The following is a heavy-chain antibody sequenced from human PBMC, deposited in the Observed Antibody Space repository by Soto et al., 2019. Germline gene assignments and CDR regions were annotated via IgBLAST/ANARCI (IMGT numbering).Heavy chain of an antibody. CDR2: IYPGDSDT. V-gene: IGHV5-51*01. CDR3: ALLPGIAAAGTLGSLDYYYYGMDV. J-gene: IGHJ6*02. D-gene: IGHD6-13*01. Sequence: GESLKISCKGSGYNFTSYWIGWVRQMPGKGLEWMGIIYPGDSDTRYSPSFQGQVTISADKSISTAYLQWSSLKASDTAMYYCALLPGIAAAGTLGSLDYYYYGMDVWGQGTTVTVSS. CDR1: GYNFTSYW.